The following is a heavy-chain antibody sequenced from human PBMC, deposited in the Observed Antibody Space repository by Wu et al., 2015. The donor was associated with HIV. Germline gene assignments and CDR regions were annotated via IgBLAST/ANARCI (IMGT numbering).Heavy chain of an antibody. V-gene: IGHV1-69*05. CDR1: GGTFSSYA. J-gene: IGHJ6*02. CDR3: ARHLNDDYAYYYYGMDV. Sequence: QVQLVQSLGAEVKKPGSSVKVSCKASGGTFSSYAISWVRQAPGQGLEWMGGIIPIFGTANYAQKFQGRVTITTDESTSTAYMELSSLRSEDTAVYYCARHLNDDYAYYYYGMDVWGQGTTVTVSS. CDR2: IIPIFGTA. D-gene: IGHD3-16*01.